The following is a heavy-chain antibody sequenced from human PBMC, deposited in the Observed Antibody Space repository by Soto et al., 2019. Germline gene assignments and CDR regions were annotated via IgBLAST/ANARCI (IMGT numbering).Heavy chain of an antibody. CDR3: ARRAYDFWSGQHSGMDV. CDR2: ISSSSSTI. D-gene: IGHD3-3*01. V-gene: IGHV3-48*02. J-gene: IGHJ6*02. Sequence: GGSLRLSCAASGFTFSSYSMNWVRQAPGKGLEWVSYISSSSSTIYYADSVKGRFTISRDNAKNSLYLQMNSLRDEDTAVYYCARRAYDFWSGQHSGMDVWGQGTTVTVSS. CDR1: GFTFSSYS.